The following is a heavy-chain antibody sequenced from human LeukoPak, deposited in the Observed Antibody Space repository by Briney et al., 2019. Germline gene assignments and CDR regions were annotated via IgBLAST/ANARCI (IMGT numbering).Heavy chain of an antibody. V-gene: IGHV3-48*03. CDR3: AKRDF. CDR1: GFTFSSYE. J-gene: IGHJ4*02. CDR2: ISSSGSTI. Sequence: GGSLRLSCAASGFTFSSYEMNWVRQAPGKGLEWVSYISSSGSTIYYAGSVKGRFTISRDNSKNTLFLQMNSLRADDTAIYYCAKRDFWGQGTLVTVSS.